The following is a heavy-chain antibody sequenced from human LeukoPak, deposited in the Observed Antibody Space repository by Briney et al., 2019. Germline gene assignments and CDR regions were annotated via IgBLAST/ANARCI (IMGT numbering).Heavy chain of an antibody. V-gene: IGHV3-30*04. CDR3: ATSTLILRLIFGY. CDR2: ISSDGSYK. D-gene: IGHD4-17*01. J-gene: IGHJ4*02. CDR1: GFTFRSYA. Sequence: GGSLRLSCAASGFTFRSYAIHWVRQAPGQGLEWVTIISSDGSYKNYADSVKGRFTISRDNSKNTLYLQMNSLGAEDTAVYYCATSTLILRLIFGYWGQGTLVTVSS.